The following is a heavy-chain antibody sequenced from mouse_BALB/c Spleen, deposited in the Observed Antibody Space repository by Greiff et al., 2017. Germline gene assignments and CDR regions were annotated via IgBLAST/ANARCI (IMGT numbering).Heavy chain of an antibody. J-gene: IGHJ3*01. Sequence: EVKLEESGGGLVQPGGSMKLSCVASGFTFSNYWMNWVRQSPEKGLEWVAEIRLKSNNYATHYAESVKGRFTISRDDSKSSVYLQMNNLRAEDTGIYYCTRDYGSSYPAWFAYWGQGTLVTVSA. V-gene: IGHV6-6*02. D-gene: IGHD1-1*01. CDR2: IRLKSNNYAT. CDR1: GFTFSNYW. CDR3: TRDYGSSYPAWFAY.